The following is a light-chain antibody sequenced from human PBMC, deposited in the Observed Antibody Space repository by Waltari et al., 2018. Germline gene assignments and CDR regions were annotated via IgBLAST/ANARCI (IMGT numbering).Light chain of an antibody. CDR3: QQSYSTPYT. CDR1: QNIRNF. CDR2: AAT. V-gene: IGKV1-39*01. J-gene: IGKJ2*01. Sequence: DIQMTQSPSSLSASVGDRVTITCRASQNIRNFLNWYQQKPGKAPRLLIYAATTLQTGVPARFSGNGSGTDFTLTIRDLQPEDFATYSCQQSYSTPYTFGQGTKMEI.